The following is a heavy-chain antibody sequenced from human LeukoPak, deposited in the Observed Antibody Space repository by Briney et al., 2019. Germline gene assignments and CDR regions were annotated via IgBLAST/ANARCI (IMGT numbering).Heavy chain of an antibody. Sequence: GGSLRLSCAASGFTFSSYEMNWVRQAPGKGLEWVSYISSSGSTIYYADSVKGRFTISRDNAKSSLYLQMNSLRADDTAVYFCARGSYGDYDYWGQGTLVTVSS. CDR2: ISSSGSTI. V-gene: IGHV3-48*03. CDR1: GFTFSSYE. D-gene: IGHD4-17*01. CDR3: ARGSYGDYDY. J-gene: IGHJ4*02.